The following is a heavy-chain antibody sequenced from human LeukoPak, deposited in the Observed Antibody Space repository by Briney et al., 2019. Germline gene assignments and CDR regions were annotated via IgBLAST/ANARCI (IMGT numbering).Heavy chain of an antibody. CDR1: GFTFRSYG. V-gene: IGHV3-30*18. D-gene: IGHD3-22*01. Sequence: QAGRSLRLSCAASGFTFRSYGMHWVRQAPGKGLEWVAVISYDTNIKSYADSVKGRFTISRDNSKNTLYLQMNSLRAEDTAVYYCAKVITYDSSGYYRHPDYWGQGTLVTVSS. CDR3: AKVITYDSSGYYRHPDY. CDR2: ISYDTNIK. J-gene: IGHJ4*02.